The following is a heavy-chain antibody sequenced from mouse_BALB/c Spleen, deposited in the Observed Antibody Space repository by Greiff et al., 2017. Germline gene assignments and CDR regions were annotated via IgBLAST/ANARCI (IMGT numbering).Heavy chain of an antibody. Sequence: EVKVVESGGGLVKPGGSLKLSCAASGFAFSSYDMSWVRQTPEKRLEWVAYISSGGGSTYYPDTVKGRFTISRDNAKNTLYLQMSSLKSEDTAMYDCARQWGLSYYFDYWGQGTTLTVSS. CDR2: ISSGGGST. CDR3: ARQWGLSYYFDY. CDR1: GFAFSSYD. J-gene: IGHJ2*01. D-gene: IGHD3-1*01. V-gene: IGHV5-12-1*01.